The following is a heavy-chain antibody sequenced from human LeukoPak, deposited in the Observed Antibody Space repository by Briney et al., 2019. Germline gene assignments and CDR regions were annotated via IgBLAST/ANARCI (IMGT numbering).Heavy chain of an antibody. CDR2: ISGSGGST. J-gene: IGHJ4*02. D-gene: IGHD5-12*01. CDR3: ATIDSGYDSSRDY. V-gene: IGHV3-23*01. CDR1: GFTFSSYA. Sequence: GGSLRLSCAASGFTFSSYAMSWVRQAPGKGLEWVSAISGSGGSTYYADSVKGRFTISRDNSKNTLYLQMNSLRAEDTAVYYCATIDSGYDSSRDYWGQGTLVTVSS.